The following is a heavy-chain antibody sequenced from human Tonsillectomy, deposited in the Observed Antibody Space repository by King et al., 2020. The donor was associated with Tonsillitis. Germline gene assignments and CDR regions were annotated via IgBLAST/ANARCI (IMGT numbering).Heavy chain of an antibody. CDR1: GYTFTSYD. CDR3: ARGDPDDDSNLYVTLYYYYYGMDV. J-gene: IGHJ6*02. Sequence: QLVQSGAEVKKPEASVKVSCKASGYTFTSYDINWVRQATGQGLEWMGWMNPNSGNTGYAQKFQGRVTMTRNTSISTAYMELSSLRSEDTAVYYCARGDPDDDSNLYVTLYYYYYGMDVWGQGTTVTVSS. V-gene: IGHV1-8*01. CDR2: MNPNSGNT. D-gene: IGHD4-11*01.